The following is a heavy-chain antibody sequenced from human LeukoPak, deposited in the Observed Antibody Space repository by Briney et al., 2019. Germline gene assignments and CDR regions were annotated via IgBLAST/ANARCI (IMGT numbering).Heavy chain of an antibody. CDR2: SYPGDSDT. D-gene: IGHD4-17*01. V-gene: IGHV5-51*01. CDR3: ARHLDDYGDYYFDY. Sequence: GESLKISCKGSGYNFTNYWIGWVRQMPGKGLEWMGISYPGDSDTRYSPSFQGQVTISVDKSISTAYLQWSSLKASDTAMYYCARHLDDYGDYYFDYWGQGTLVTVSS. J-gene: IGHJ4*02. CDR1: GYNFTNYW.